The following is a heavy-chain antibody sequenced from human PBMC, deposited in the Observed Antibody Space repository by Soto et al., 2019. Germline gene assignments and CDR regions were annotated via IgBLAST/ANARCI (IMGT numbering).Heavy chain of an antibody. CDR2: IWYDGSNK. J-gene: IGHJ6*02. CDR1: GFTFSSYG. Sequence: GGSLRLSCAASGFTFSSYGMHWVRQAPGKGLEWVAVIWYDGSNKYYADSVQGRFTISRDNSKNTLYLKMNSLRAEDTAVYYCARDCYCSGGSCYSPEKYYGMDVWGQGTTVTVSS. CDR3: ARDCYCSGGSCYSPEKYYGMDV. D-gene: IGHD2-15*01. V-gene: IGHV3-33*01.